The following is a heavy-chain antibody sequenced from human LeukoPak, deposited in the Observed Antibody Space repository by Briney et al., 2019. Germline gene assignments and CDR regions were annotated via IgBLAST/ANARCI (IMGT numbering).Heavy chain of an antibody. CDR3: AAARVPEYFQH. Sequence: GGSLRLSCAASGFTFSDYYMSWIRQAPGKGLEWVSYISSSSSFTTYADSVKGRFTISRDNSKNTLYLQMNSLRAEDTAVYYCAAARVPEYFQHWGQGTLVTVSS. CDR1: GFTFSDYY. V-gene: IGHV3-11*03. J-gene: IGHJ1*01. D-gene: IGHD5-18*01. CDR2: ISSSSSFT.